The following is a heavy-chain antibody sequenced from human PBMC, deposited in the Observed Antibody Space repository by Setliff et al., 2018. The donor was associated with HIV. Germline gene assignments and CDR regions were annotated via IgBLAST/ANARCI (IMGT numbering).Heavy chain of an antibody. Sequence: SVKVSCKASGYTFTGHYLHWVRQAPGQGLEWLGWVNPNSGEAIYAQNFQGRVTMTRDTSINAAYMELRGLRSDDTAVYYCARNFGLSPSGKYYYYYGMDIWGQGTTVTVSS. J-gene: IGHJ6*02. CDR3: ARNFGLSPSGKYYYYYGMDI. CDR1: GYTFTGHY. CDR2: VNPNSGEA. D-gene: IGHD3-10*01. V-gene: IGHV1-2*02.